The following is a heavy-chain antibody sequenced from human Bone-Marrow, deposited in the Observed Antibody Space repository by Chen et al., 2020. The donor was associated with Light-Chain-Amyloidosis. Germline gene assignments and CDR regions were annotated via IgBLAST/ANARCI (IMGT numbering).Heavy chain of an antibody. V-gene: IGHV3-23*01. CDR1: GFTFSSYA. CDR3: AKRPPYPSIYGMDV. CDR2: SSGSGGST. J-gene: IGHJ6*02. Sequence: EVQLLESGGGLVQPGGSLRLSCAASGFTFSSYAMSWVRQAPGKGLEWVSGSSGSGGSTYYADSVKCRFTISRDNSKNTLYLQMNSLRAEDTAVYYCAKRPPYPSIYGMDVWGQGTTVTVSS. D-gene: IGHD2-21*01.